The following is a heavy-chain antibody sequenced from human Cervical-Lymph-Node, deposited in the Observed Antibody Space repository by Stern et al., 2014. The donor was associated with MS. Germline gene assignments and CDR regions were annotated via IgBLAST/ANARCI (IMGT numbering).Heavy chain of an antibody. D-gene: IGHD4-23*01. CDR3: ARHSVGVKDFDS. V-gene: IGHV4-59*01. CDR1: GGSIRTFS. CDR2: VYYNGTT. Sequence: QVQLQESGPGLVKPSETLSLTCTVSGGSIRTFSWSWIRQPPGRGLEWIGCVYYNGTTTHNPSLQSRVTMSVDTSKSQLSLRLHSVTAADTAVYYCARHSVGVKDFDSWGQGTLVTVSS. J-gene: IGHJ4*02.